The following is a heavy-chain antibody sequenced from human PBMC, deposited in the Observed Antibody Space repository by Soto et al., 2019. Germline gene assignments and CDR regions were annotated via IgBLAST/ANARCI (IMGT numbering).Heavy chain of an antibody. D-gene: IGHD3-22*01. CDR2: IKSKTDGGTT. V-gene: IGHV3-15*01. CDR3: TTLTYYYDSSGYYDRDY. Sequence: EVQLVESGGGLVKPGGSLRLSCAASGFTFSNAWMSWVRQAPGKGLEWVGRIKSKTDGGTTDYAAPVKGRFTISRDDSKNTLYLQMNSLKTEDTAVYYCTTLTYYYDSSGYYDRDYWGQGTLVTVSS. CDR1: GFTFSNAW. J-gene: IGHJ4*02.